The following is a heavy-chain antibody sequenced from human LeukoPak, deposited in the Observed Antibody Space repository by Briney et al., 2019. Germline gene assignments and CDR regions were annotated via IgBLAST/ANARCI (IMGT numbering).Heavy chain of an antibody. CDR2: INPNSGGT. V-gene: IGHV1-2*02. Sequence: ASVKVSCKASGYTFTGYYMHWVRQAPGQGLEWMGWINPNSGGTNYAQKFQGRVTMTRDTSISTAYMELSRLRSDDTAVYYCARSRFLEWLWNFDYWGQGTLVTVSS. CDR1: GYTFTGYY. J-gene: IGHJ4*02. CDR3: ARSRFLEWLWNFDY. D-gene: IGHD3-3*01.